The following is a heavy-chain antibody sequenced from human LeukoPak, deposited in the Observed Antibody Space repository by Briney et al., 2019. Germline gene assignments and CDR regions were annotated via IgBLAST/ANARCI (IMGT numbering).Heavy chain of an antibody. Sequence: PGGSLRLSCAASGFTFSSYGMHWVRQAPGKGLEWVAVIWYDGSNKYYADSVKGRFTISRDNSKNTLYLQMNSLRAEDTAVYYCARVRWELQSQRVVYFDYWGQGTLVTVSS. CDR2: IWYDGSNK. CDR1: GFTFSSYG. J-gene: IGHJ4*02. CDR3: ARVRWELQSQRVVYFDY. V-gene: IGHV3-33*01. D-gene: IGHD1-26*01.